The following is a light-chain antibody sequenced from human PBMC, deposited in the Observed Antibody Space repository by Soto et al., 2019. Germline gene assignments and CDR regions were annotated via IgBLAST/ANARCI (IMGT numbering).Light chain of an antibody. J-gene: IGKJ2*01. Sequence: DIQMTQSPSSLSASVGDRVTITCRASQTISSYLNWYQQIPGKAPKLLIYAASSLLSGVPSRFSGSGSGTNFTLTISSLQPEDFATYYCQQSFSATPYTFGQGTKLDIK. CDR2: AAS. CDR3: QQSFSATPYT. V-gene: IGKV1-39*01. CDR1: QTISSY.